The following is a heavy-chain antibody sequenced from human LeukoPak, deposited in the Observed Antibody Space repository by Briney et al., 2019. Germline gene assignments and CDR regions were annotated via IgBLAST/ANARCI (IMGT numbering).Heavy chain of an antibody. CDR1: GFTFSTYW. V-gene: IGHV3-7*01. J-gene: IGHJ5*02. Sequence: GGSLRLSCAASGFTFSTYWMNWVRQAPGKGLEWVANIKQDGSETYYMDSVKGRFTISRDNAKNSLYLQMNSLRAEDTAVYYCARSNYDLQLYYYDSSGYPPAPWGQGTLVTVSS. D-gene: IGHD3-22*01. CDR3: ARSNYDLQLYYYDSSGYPPAP. CDR2: IKQDGSET.